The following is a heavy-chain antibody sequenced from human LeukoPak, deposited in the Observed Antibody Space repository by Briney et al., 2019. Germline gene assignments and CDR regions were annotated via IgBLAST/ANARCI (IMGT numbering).Heavy chain of an antibody. J-gene: IGHJ3*02. Sequence: ASVKVSCKASGYTFTSYGISWVRQAPGQGLEWMGWISAYNGNTNYAQKLQGRVTMTTDTSTSTAYMELRSLRSDDTAVYYCARVGYCSSTSCPGNAFDIWGQGTMVTVSS. CDR3: ARVGYCSSTSCPGNAFDI. V-gene: IGHV1-18*01. CDR2: ISAYNGNT. D-gene: IGHD2-2*01. CDR1: GYTFTSYG.